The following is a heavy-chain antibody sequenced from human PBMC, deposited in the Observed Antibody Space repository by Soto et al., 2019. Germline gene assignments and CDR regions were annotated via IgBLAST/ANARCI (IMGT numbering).Heavy chain of an antibody. V-gene: IGHV5-10-1*01. Sequence: GASLHLSCPGFGYTFTTFWISWVRQLPGKGLEWMGRIDPRDSYVNYSPSFQGHVTISVDKSIATAYLRWGSLKASDTAMYYCARLFCSTTTCDSWFDPWGQGTLVTVSS. CDR2: IDPRDSYV. D-gene: IGHD2-2*01. J-gene: IGHJ5*02. CDR1: GYTFTTFW. CDR3: ARLFCSTTTCDSWFDP.